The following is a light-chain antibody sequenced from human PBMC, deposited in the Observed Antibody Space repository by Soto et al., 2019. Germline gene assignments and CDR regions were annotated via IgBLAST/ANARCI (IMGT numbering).Light chain of an antibody. J-gene: IGKJ1*01. CDR3: EPYNNCAAWT. CDR2: GAS. V-gene: IGKV3-15*01. CDR1: QSVSSH. Sequence: EIVMTQSPSPLSVSPGERTTLSCRASQSVSSHVAWYKQKPGQTPRLLIYGASTGATGIPASSSVSESGTESTLSISPLQSEDCAGSYYEPYNNCAAWTFGQGSKVEIK.